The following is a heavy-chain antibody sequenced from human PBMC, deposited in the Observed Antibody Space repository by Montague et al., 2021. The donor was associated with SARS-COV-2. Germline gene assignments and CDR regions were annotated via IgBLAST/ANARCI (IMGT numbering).Heavy chain of an antibody. CDR1: DVSLSTSTW. CDR2: IYLSGFT. CDR3: ARGVLGNRGFDY. D-gene: IGHD2-8*02. Sequence: SETLSLTCVVSDVSLSTSTWWSWVRQSPGKGLEWVGEIYLSGFTHYNPSVKSRVSISLGDSRSQFSLRLTSVTAADTAVYFCARGVLGNRGFDYWGQGTLVTVSS. V-gene: IGHV4-4*02. J-gene: IGHJ4*02.